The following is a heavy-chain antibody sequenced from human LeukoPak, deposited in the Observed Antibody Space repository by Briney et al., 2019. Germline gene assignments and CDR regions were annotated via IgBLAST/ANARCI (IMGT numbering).Heavy chain of an antibody. J-gene: IGHJ3*01. V-gene: IGHV4-4*07. CDR3: ARLSCSSSTCYFPNAFDV. Sequence: SETLSLTCTVSGGSISSYYWSWIRQPAGKGLEWIGRIYSSGVTYYNPSLKSRVTISVDTSKNQFSLKLSSVSAADTAIYYCARLSCSSSTCYFPNAFDVWGQGTMVTVSS. CDR1: GGSISSYY. D-gene: IGHD2-2*01. CDR2: IYSSGVT.